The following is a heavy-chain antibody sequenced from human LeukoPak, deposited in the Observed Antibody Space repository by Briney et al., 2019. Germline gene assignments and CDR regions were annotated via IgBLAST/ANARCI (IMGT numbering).Heavy chain of an antibody. D-gene: IGHD3-3*01. CDR1: GFTFSSYG. Sequence: GGSLRLSCAASGFTFSSYGMHWVRQAPGKGLEWVAVIWYGGSNKYYADSVKGRFTISRDNSKNTLYLQMNSLRAEDTAVYYCTTDRVPGWYYYYMDVWGKGTTVTVSS. CDR3: TTDRVPGWYYYYMDV. CDR2: IWYGGSNK. J-gene: IGHJ6*03. V-gene: IGHV3-33*08.